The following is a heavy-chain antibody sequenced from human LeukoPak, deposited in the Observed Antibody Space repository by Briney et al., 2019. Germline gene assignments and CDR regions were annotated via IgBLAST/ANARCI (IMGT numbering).Heavy chain of an antibody. Sequence: HTGGSLRLSCVASGFTFSSYWMSWVRQAPGKGLEWVANIKQDGSEKYYVDSVRGRFTISRDNVKNSLYLQMNSLRAEDTAVYYCARGGKFYYDSSGYPGDYWGQGTLVTVSS. CDR2: IKQDGSEK. V-gene: IGHV3-7*01. CDR3: ARGGKFYYDSSGYPGDY. CDR1: GFTFSSYW. D-gene: IGHD3-22*01. J-gene: IGHJ4*02.